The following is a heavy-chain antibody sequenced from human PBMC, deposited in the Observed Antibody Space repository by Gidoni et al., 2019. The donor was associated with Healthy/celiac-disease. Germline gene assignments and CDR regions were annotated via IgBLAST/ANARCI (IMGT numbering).Heavy chain of an antibody. Sequence: EVQLVESGGGLVQPGRSLRLSCAASGFTFDDYAMHWVRQAPGKGLEWVSGISWNSGSIGYADSVKGRFTISRDNAKNSLYLQMNSLRAEDTALYYCAKDVAYDILTGYYNYWGQGTLVTVSS. CDR1: GFTFDDYA. J-gene: IGHJ4*02. CDR2: ISWNSGSI. D-gene: IGHD3-9*01. V-gene: IGHV3-9*01. CDR3: AKDVAYDILTGYYNY.